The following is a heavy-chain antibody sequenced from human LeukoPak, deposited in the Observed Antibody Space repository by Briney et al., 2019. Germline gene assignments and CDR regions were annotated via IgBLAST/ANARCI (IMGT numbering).Heavy chain of an antibody. CDR2: INPNSGGT. J-gene: IGHJ6*03. V-gene: IGHV1-2*02. CDR3: ARDQRRWLPYYYMDV. Sequence: ASVTVSCKASGYTFTGYYMHWVRQAPGQGLEWMGWINPNSGGTNYAQKFQGRVTMTRDTSISTAYMELSRLRSDDTAVYYCARDQRRWLPYYYMDVWGKGTTVTVSS. CDR1: GYTFTGYY. D-gene: IGHD5-24*01.